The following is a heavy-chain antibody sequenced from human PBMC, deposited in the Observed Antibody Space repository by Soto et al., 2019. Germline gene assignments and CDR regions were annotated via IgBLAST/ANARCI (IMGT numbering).Heavy chain of an antibody. CDR3: ARVGRPHAFDI. Sequence: PEGALRRTCADSGFTCSIYAMHWVRQAPGKGLEWVAVISYDGSNKYYADSVKGRFTISRDNSKNTLYLQMNSLRAEDTAVYYCARVGRPHAFDIWGQGTMVTVSS. CDR2: ISYDGSNK. D-gene: IGHD1-26*01. J-gene: IGHJ3*02. CDR1: GFTCSIYA. V-gene: IGHV3-30-3*01.